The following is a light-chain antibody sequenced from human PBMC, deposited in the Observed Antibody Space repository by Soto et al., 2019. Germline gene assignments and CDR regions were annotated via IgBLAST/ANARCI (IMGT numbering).Light chain of an antibody. Sequence: DIVMTQSADSLAVSLGERATINCKSSQSVLYSSNNKNYLAWYQQKPGQSPKLLIDWASTRESGVPDRFSGSGSGTDFTLTISSLQAEDVAVYYCQQYYTFPLTFGGGTKVDIK. CDR1: QSVLYSSNNKNY. CDR2: WAS. J-gene: IGKJ4*01. V-gene: IGKV4-1*01. CDR3: QQYYTFPLT.